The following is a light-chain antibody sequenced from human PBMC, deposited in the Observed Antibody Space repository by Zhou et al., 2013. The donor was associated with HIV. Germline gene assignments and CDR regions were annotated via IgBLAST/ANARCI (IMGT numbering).Light chain of an antibody. CDR3: LQHNKYPWT. Sequence: DIQLTQSPSYLSASVGDRVTITCRASQGISNYLVWYQQKPGKAPKVLIYAASTLQGGVPLRFSGSGSGTEFTLTISSLQPEDFATYYCLQHNKYPWTFGQGTKVEIK. CDR2: AAS. V-gene: IGKV1-9*01. CDR1: QGISNY. J-gene: IGKJ1*01.